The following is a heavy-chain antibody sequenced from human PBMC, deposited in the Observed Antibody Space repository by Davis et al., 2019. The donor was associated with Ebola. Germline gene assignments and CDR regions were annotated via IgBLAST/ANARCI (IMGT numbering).Heavy chain of an antibody. CDR3: AREGRVGASDY. CDR1: GFTFSSYW. Sequence: GESLKISCAASGFTFSSYWMHWVRQAPGKGLVWVSRISTDGSGTGYADSVKGRFTSSRDNAKNTLFLQMNSLRVEDTAVYYCAREGRVGASDYWGQGTLVTVSS. D-gene: IGHD1-26*01. V-gene: IGHV3-74*01. CDR2: ISTDGSGT. J-gene: IGHJ4*02.